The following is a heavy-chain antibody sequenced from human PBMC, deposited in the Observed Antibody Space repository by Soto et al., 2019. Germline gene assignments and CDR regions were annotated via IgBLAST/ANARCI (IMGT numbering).Heavy chain of an antibody. CDR3: AREGVDTAMGGYFDY. CDR1: GGSVSSGSYY. CDR2: IYYSGST. D-gene: IGHD5-18*01. J-gene: IGHJ4*02. V-gene: IGHV4-61*01. Sequence: SETLSLTCTVSGGSVSSGSYYWSWIRQPPGKGLEWIGYIYYSGSTNYNPSLKSRVTISVDTSKNQLSLKLSSVTAADTAVYYCAREGVDTAMGGYFDYWGQGTLVTVSS.